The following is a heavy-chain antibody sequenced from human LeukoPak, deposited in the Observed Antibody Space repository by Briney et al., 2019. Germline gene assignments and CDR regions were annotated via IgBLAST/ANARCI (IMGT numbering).Heavy chain of an antibody. V-gene: IGHV3-23*01. CDR3: VKDALVVRVSMGSPEVDY. CDR1: GFTFSSYV. J-gene: IGHJ4*02. CDR2: SSGGGGST. D-gene: IGHD2/OR15-2a*01. Sequence: GGSLRLSCAASGFTFSSYVMSWVRQAPGKGLDWVSASSGGGGSTYYADSAKGRSTINRENSKTALSLQMKSLRDEDTAVYYCVKDALVVRVSMGSPEVDYWGQGTLVTVSS.